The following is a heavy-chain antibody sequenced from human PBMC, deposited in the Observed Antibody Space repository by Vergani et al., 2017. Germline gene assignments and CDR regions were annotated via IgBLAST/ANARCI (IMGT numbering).Heavy chain of an antibody. CDR2: ISGSGGST. Sequence: EVQLQESGGGLVKPGGSLRLSCAASGFTFSSYAMSWVRQAPGKGLEWVSAISGSGGSTYYADSVKGRFTISRDNSKNTLYLQMNSLRAEDTAVYYCAKGGEGYCSSTSCAHYYYYYYMDVWGKGTTVTVSS. D-gene: IGHD2-2*01. J-gene: IGHJ6*03. CDR1: GFTFSSYA. V-gene: IGHV3-23*01. CDR3: AKGGEGYCSSTSCAHYYYYYYMDV.